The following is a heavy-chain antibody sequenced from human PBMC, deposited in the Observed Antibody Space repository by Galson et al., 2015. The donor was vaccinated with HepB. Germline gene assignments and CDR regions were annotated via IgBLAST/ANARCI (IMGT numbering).Heavy chain of an antibody. V-gene: IGHV1-46*01. J-gene: IGHJ5*02. CDR3: TREAPSVYWFDP. CDR1: GYTFTSYY. Sequence: SVKVSCKASGYTFTSYYIHWVRQAPGQGLEYMGIINPTAGTTIYAQKFQGRVTMTRDTSTSTVYMELSSLRSEDTAVYYCTREAPSVYWFDPWGQGTLVTVSS. CDR2: INPTAGTT. D-gene: IGHD3-22*01.